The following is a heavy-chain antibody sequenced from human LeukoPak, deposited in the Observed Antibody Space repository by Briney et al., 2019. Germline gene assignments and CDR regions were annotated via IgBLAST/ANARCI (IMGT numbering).Heavy chain of an antibody. CDR1: GFTFSSYA. CDR3: AKVNAWSWTTVTTSFDY. V-gene: IGHV3-23*01. CDR2: ISGSGVST. Sequence: QPGGSLRLSCAASGFTFSSYAMNWVRQAPGKGLEWVSGISGSGVSTYYADSVKGRFTFSRDNSKNTLYLQMNSLRAEDTAVYYCAKVNAWSWTTVTTSFDYWGQGTLVTVSS. J-gene: IGHJ4*02. D-gene: IGHD4-17*01.